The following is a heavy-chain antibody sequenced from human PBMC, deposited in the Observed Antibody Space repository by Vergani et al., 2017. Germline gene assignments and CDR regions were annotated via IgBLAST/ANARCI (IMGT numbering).Heavy chain of an antibody. CDR2: IYSGSST. Sequence: EVQLVESGGGLVQPGGSLRLSCAASGFTVSSNYMSWVRQAPGKGLEWFSVIYSGSSTYYADSVKGRFNISRDNDKNTLYLQMNSLRAEDTAVYYCARGELTYAFDIWGQGTMVTVSS. CDR3: ARGELTYAFDI. J-gene: IGHJ3*02. CDR1: GFTVSSNY. D-gene: IGHD3-16*02. V-gene: IGHV3-66*02.